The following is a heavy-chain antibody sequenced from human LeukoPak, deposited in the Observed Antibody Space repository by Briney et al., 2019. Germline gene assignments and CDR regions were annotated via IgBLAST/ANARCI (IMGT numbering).Heavy chain of an antibody. CDR1: GFTFGDYA. V-gene: IGHV3-49*04. CDR2: IQAKAYGGAT. Sequence: GGSLRLSCSTSGFTFGDYAMSWVRQAPGKGLEWVGFIQAKAYGGATKYAASMNGRFSISRDDSQSIANLQMNDLETEDTAVYYCTRAPHPRCSSSGCYLDYWGQGTLVTVSS. J-gene: IGHJ4*02. CDR3: TRAPHPRCSSSGCYLDY. D-gene: IGHD2-2*01.